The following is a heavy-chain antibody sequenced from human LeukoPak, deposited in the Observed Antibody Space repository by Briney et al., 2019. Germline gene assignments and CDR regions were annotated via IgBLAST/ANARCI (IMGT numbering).Heavy chain of an antibody. CDR3: AREYKLVAASHFDY. CDR2: ISSSSSYI. Sequence: PGGSLRLSCAASGFTFSSYSMNWVRQAPGKGLEWVSSISSSSSYIYYADSVKGRFTISRDNAKNSLYLQMNSLRAEDTAVYYCAREYKLVAASHFDYWGQGTLVTVSS. J-gene: IGHJ4*02. D-gene: IGHD2-15*01. V-gene: IGHV3-21*01. CDR1: GFTFSSYS.